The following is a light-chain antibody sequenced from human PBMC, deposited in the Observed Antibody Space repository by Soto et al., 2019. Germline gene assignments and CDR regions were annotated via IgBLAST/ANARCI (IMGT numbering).Light chain of an antibody. CDR1: QSVSSSY. J-gene: IGKJ4*01. V-gene: IGKV3-20*01. Sequence: EIVLTQSPGTLSLSPGERATLSCRASQSVSSSYLAWYQQKPGQAPRLLIYGASSRATGIPDRFSGSGSGTDFTLTISRLEPEDFAVYYCQQYGGSLETFGGGTKLEIK. CDR2: GAS. CDR3: QQYGGSLET.